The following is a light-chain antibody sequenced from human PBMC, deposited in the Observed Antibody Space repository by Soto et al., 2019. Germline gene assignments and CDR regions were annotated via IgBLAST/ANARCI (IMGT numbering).Light chain of an antibody. CDR1: QCVSSSY. CDR3: QQYGSSPSIT. J-gene: IGKJ5*01. Sequence: EIVLTQSPATLSLSPGERATLSCGASQCVSSSYLAWYQQKPGLAPRLLIYDASSRATGIPDRFSGSGSGTDFTLTISRLEPEDFAVYYCQQYGSSPSITFGQGTRLEIK. V-gene: IGKV3D-20*01. CDR2: DAS.